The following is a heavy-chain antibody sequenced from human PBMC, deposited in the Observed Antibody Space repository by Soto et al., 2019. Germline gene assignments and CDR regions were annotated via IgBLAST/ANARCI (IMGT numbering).Heavy chain of an antibody. J-gene: IGHJ4*02. V-gene: IGHV3-23*01. Sequence: PGGSLRLSCEASGFTFSSSAMSWVRQAPGRGLEWFSTISGSGGTPYYADSVKGRFTISRDNSKNTLYLVLNSLRAEDTAVYYCAMGLAAAGTLDYWGQGTLVTVSS. CDR3: AMGLAAAGTLDY. CDR2: ISGSGGTP. CDR1: GFTFSSSA. D-gene: IGHD6-13*01.